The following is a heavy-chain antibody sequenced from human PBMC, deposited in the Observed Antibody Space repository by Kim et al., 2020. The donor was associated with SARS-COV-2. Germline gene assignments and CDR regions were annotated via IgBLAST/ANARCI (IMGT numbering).Heavy chain of an antibody. J-gene: IGHJ6*02. Sequence: SETLSLTCTVSGGSISSSSYYWGWIRQPPGKGLEWIGSIYYSGSTYYNPSLKSRVTISVDTSKNQFSLKLSSVTAADTAVYYCARGTYIGGYDWAYYYYGMDVWGQGTTVTVSS. CDR1: GGSISSSSYY. CDR2: IYYSGST. D-gene: IGHD5-12*01. CDR3: ARGTYIGGYDWAYYYYGMDV. V-gene: IGHV4-39*07.